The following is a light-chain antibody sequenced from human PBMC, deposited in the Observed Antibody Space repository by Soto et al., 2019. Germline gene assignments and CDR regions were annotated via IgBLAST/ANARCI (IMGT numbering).Light chain of an antibody. Sequence: DIQMTQSPSSLSASVGDRATITCRASQSISSYLNWYQQKPGKAPKLLIYAASSLQSGVPSRFSGSGSGTDVTLTISSLQPEDFATYYCQQGYSTPQTFGPGTKVDIK. J-gene: IGKJ3*01. CDR3: QQGYSTPQT. CDR2: AAS. CDR1: QSISSY. V-gene: IGKV1-39*01.